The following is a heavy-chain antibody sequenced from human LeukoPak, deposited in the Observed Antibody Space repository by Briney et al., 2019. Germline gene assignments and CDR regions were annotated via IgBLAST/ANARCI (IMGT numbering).Heavy chain of an antibody. D-gene: IGHD6-19*01. CDR3: ASSQWLAYYFDY. J-gene: IGHJ4*02. CDR2: IYYSGST. CDR1: GGSVSSGSYY. Sequence: PSETLSLTCTVSGGSVSSGSYYWSWIRQPPGKGLEWIGYIYYSGSTNYNPSLKSRVTISVDTSKNQFSLKLSSVTAADTAVYYCASSQWLAYYFDYWGQGTLGTVSS. V-gene: IGHV4-61*01.